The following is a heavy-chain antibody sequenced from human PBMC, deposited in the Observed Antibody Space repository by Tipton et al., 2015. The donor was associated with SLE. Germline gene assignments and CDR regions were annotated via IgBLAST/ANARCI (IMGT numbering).Heavy chain of an antibody. CDR3: GRGLYSESSVGIDV. V-gene: IGHV3-74*01. CDR1: GFAFSNYW. Sequence: AVSGFAFSNYWMYWARQTPGKGLVWISHINSDGRITKYADSVKGRFTISRDNAKNTVFLQVNSLRAEDTAIYYCGRGLYSESSVGIDVWGQGTTVTV. J-gene: IGHJ6*02. D-gene: IGHD6-19*01. CDR2: INSDGRIT.